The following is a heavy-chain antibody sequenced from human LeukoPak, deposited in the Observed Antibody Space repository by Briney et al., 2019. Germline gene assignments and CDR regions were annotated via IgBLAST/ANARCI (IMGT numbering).Heavy chain of an antibody. CDR1: GFTFSNAW. V-gene: IGHV3-15*01. D-gene: IGHD5/OR15-5a*01. Sequence: GGSLRLSCAASGFTFSNAWMSWVRQAPGKGLEWVGRIKSKTDGGTTDYAAPVKGRFTISRDDSKNTLYLQMNSLKTEDTAVYYCTTAVYGVTRFDPWGQGTLVTVSS. CDR2: IKSKTDGGTT. CDR3: TTAVYGVTRFDP. J-gene: IGHJ5*02.